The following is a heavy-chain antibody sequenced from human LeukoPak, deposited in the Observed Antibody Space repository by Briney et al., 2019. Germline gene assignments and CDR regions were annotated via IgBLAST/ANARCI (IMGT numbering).Heavy chain of an antibody. V-gene: IGHV3-74*01. CDR1: GFTFSSYW. CDR2: ITSDGSSA. CDR3: ARGFPYCSAGSCYYGLDV. D-gene: IGHD2-15*01. J-gene: IGHJ6*02. Sequence: GGSLRLYCAASGFTFSSYWMHWVRQAPGKGLVWVSRITSDGSSARYAVSVKGRFTISRDNAKNTLYLQLNNLRAEDTAVYYCARGFPYCSAGSCYYGLDVWGQGTTVTVSS.